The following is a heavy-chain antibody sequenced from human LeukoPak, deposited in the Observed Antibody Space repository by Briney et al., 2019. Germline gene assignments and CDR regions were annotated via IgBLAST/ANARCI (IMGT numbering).Heavy chain of an antibody. CDR3: AREGLTIFGVVILDY. D-gene: IGHD3-3*01. V-gene: IGHV3-7*01. J-gene: IGHJ4*02. CDR1: GFTFSSYW. CDR2: IKQDGSER. Sequence: GGSLRLSCAASGFTFSSYWMSWVRQAPGKGLEWVANIKQDGSERYYVDSVKGRFTISRDNAKNSLYLQMNSLRAEDTAVYYCAREGLTIFGVVILDYWGQGTLVTVSS.